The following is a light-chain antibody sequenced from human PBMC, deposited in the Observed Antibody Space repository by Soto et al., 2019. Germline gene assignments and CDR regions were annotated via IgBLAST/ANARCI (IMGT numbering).Light chain of an antibody. CDR3: QEYNHWHPIT. Sequence: EIVLTQSPGTLSLSPGERATLSCRASQSVSSSYLAWYQQKPGQAPRLLIYGASIRATGIPARFSGSGSGTEFTLTISSLQSEDLAVYYCQEYNHWHPITFGGGTKVDIK. CDR2: GAS. J-gene: IGKJ4*01. V-gene: IGKV3-15*01. CDR1: QSVSSSY.